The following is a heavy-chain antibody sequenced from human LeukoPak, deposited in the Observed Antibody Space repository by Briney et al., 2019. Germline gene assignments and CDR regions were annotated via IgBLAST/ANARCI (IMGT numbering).Heavy chain of an antibody. CDR3: AREMDGGDYSNGMDV. J-gene: IGHJ6*02. V-gene: IGHV1-69*04. Sequence: SVKVSCKASGCTFSSYAISWVRQAPGQGLEWMGRIIPILGIANYAQKFQGRVTITADKSTSTAYMELSSLRPEDTAVYYCAREMDGGDYSNGMDVWGQGTTVTVSS. CDR2: IIPILGIA. CDR1: GCTFSSYA. D-gene: IGHD2-21*02.